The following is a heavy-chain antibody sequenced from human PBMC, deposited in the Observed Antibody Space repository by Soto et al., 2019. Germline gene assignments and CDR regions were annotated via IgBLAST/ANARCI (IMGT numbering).Heavy chain of an antibody. CDR1: GFTFSDSW. CDR2: IKPDESEK. V-gene: IGHV3-7*01. Sequence: GGSLRLSCTASGFTFSDSWMTWVRQAPGKGLEWVARIKPDESEKKYADSVKGRFSISRDNAKNSMYLQMDSLRGEDTAVYYCVRGGSNYASWGQGTLVPVYS. D-gene: IGHD4-4*01. CDR3: VRGGSNYAS. J-gene: IGHJ5*02.